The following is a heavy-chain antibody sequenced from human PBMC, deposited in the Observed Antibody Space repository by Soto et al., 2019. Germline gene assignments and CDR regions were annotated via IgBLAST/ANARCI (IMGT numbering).Heavy chain of an antibody. J-gene: IGHJ4*02. CDR3: VRDPSRRSPPDF. Sequence: GGSLRLSCVASGFTFNSCWMHWVRQAPGKGLVWVSRINSDGSTTDYADSVKGRFTISRDNAKNSLYLQIYSLREEDTAVYYCVRDPSRRSPPDFWGQGTLVTVSS. CDR2: INSDGSTT. CDR1: GFTFNSCW. V-gene: IGHV3-74*01.